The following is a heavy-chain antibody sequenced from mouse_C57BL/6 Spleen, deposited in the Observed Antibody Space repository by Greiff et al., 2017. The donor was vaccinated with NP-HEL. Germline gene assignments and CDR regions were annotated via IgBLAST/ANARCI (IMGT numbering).Heavy chain of an antibody. J-gene: IGHJ4*01. D-gene: IGHD1-1*01. CDR2: ISSGSSTI. CDR3: ARPSLYGSSYVDAMDY. V-gene: IGHV5-17*01. Sequence: EVHLVESGGGLVKPGGSLKLSCAASGFTFSDYGMHWVRQAPEKGLEWVAYISSGSSTIYYADTVKGRFTISRDNAKNTLFLQMTSLRSEDTAMYYCARPSLYGSSYVDAMDYWGQGTSVTVSS. CDR1: GFTFSDYG.